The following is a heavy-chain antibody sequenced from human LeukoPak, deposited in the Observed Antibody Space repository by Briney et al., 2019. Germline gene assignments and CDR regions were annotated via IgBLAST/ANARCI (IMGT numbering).Heavy chain of an antibody. V-gene: IGHV3-9*01. CDR1: GFTFDDYA. D-gene: IGHD4-17*01. CDR2: ISWNSGSI. CDR3: AKAWTTVTTGAFDI. Sequence: GGSLRLSCAASGFTFDDYAMHWVRQAPGKGLEWVSGISWNSGSIGYADSVKGRFTISIDNAKNSLYLQMNSLRAEDTALYYCAKAWTTVTTGAFDIWGQGTMVTVSS. J-gene: IGHJ3*02.